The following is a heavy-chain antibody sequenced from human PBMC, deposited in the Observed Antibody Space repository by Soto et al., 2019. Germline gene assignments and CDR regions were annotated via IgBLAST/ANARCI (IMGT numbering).Heavy chain of an antibody. V-gene: IGHV3-21*06. CDR3: VRGMNPLF. CDR1: GFTLRTYT. J-gene: IGHJ4*01. Sequence: GSLRLSCAASGFTLRTYTMNWVRQAPGKGLEWVSSISISSSDRYYADSVRGRFTISRDNAKNALYLQMNSLRADDTAVYFCVRGMNPLFGGQGTLVTVSS. CDR2: ISISSSDR.